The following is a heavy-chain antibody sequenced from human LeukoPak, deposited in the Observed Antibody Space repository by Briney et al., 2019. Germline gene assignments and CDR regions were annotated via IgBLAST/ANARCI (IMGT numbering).Heavy chain of an antibody. CDR1: GGSFSGSY. J-gene: IGHJ4*02. CDR2: INHSGST. CDR3: ARVKGQWLPRGGFDY. Sequence: PSETLSLTCAVYGGSFSGSYWSWIRQPPGKGLEWIGEINHSGSTNYNPSLKSRVTLSVDKSKKQLSLKVTSVTAADTAVYYCARVKGQWLPRGGFDYWGQGTLVTVSS. V-gene: IGHV4-34*01. D-gene: IGHD6-19*01.